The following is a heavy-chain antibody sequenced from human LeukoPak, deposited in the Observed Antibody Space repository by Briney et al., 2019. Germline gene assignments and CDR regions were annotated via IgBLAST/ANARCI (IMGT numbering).Heavy chain of an antibody. D-gene: IGHD3-22*01. CDR2: IGGRGGST. CDR3: AIPPGRTMIVVVTPPWGY. Sequence: PGGSLRLSCAASGFRFSDYTMTWVRQAPGKGPEWVSAIGGRGGSTYYADPVKGRFTISRDNSKNTLYLQMNSLRAEDTAVYYCAIPPGRTMIVVVTPPWGYWGQGTLVTVSS. J-gene: IGHJ4*02. V-gene: IGHV3-23*01. CDR1: GFRFSDYT.